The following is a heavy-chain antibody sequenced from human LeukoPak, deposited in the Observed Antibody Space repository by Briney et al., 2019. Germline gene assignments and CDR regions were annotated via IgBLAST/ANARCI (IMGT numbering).Heavy chain of an antibody. V-gene: IGHV3-48*01. J-gene: IGHJ4*02. Sequence: GGSLRLSCAASGFTFSSYSMNWVRQAPGKGLEWVSYISSSSSTIYYADSVKGRFTLSRDNAKNSLYLQMNSLRAEDTAVYYCASGNYYDSRGYSVDSWGQATLVTVSS. CDR3: ASGNYYDSRGYSVDS. CDR2: ISSSSSTI. D-gene: IGHD3-22*01. CDR1: GFTFSSYS.